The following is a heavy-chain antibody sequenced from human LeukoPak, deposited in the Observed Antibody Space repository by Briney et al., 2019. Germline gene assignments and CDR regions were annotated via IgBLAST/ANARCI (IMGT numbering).Heavy chain of an antibody. CDR1: GGSISSSSYY. CDR2: IYYSGST. CDR3: ARHLRLGYCSSTSCLGGFDP. D-gene: IGHD2-2*01. V-gene: IGHV4-39*01. J-gene: IGHJ5*02. Sequence: SETVSLTCTVSGGSISSSSYYWGWIRQPPGKGLEWIGSIYYSGSTYYNPSLKSRVTISVDTSKNQFSLKLSSVTAADTAVYYCARHLRLGYCSSTSCLGGFDPWGQGTLVTVSS.